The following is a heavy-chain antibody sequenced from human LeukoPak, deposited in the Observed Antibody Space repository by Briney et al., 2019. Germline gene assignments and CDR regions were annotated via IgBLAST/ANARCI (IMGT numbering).Heavy chain of an antibody. V-gene: IGHV1-18*01. CDR3: ARGPAMAGYYYYYYMDV. D-gene: IGHD5-18*01. J-gene: IGHJ6*03. Sequence: GASVKVSCKASGYTFTSYGISWVRQAPGQGLEWMGWISAYNGNTNYAQKFQGRVTITRNTSISTAYMELSSLRSEDTAVYYCARGPAMAGYYYYYYMDVWGKGTTVTVSS. CDR1: GYTFTSYG. CDR2: ISAYNGNT.